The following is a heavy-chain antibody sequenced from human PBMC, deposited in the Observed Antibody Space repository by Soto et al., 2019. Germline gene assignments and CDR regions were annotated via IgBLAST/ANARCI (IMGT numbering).Heavy chain of an antibody. CDR2: ISGSADGT. CDR3: AKDTEGGYSFWSGYYSDGLDV. J-gene: IGHJ3*01. V-gene: IGHV3-23*01. D-gene: IGHD3-3*01. CDR1: GFTFDSYA. Sequence: EVKLLESGGGLAQPGGSLRLSCVGSGFTFDSYAISWVRQAPGEGLQGIAAISGSADGTDYAHSVRGRFTISRDNAKKTVHLQMDSLRVEDTAVYFCAKDTEGGYSFWSGYYSDGLDVWGQGTLVTVS.